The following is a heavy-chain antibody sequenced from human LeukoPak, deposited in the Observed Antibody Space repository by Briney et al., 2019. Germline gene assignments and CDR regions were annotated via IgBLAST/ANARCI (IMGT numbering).Heavy chain of an antibody. V-gene: IGHV1-8*01. D-gene: IGHD6-13*01. CDR1: GYTFTSYD. Sequence: ASVKVSCKASGYTFTSYDINWVRQATGQGLEWMGWMNPNSGNTGYAQKFQGRVTMTRNTSISTAYMELRSLRSEDTAVYYCARGPGYSSSWYYYSYGMDVWGQGTTVTVSS. CDR3: ARGPGYSSSWYYYSYGMDV. J-gene: IGHJ6*02. CDR2: MNPNSGNT.